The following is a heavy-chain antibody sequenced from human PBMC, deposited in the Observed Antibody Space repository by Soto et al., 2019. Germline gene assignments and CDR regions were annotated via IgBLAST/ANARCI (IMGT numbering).Heavy chain of an antibody. J-gene: IGHJ5*02. CDR2: MNPNSGDT. Sequence: QVQLVQSGAEVQKPGASVKVSCKASGYTFTTYDINWVRQATGQGLEWMGWMNPNSGDTGYAEKFQGRVTMTRNTAINTDYMELNSLTSEDTAVYFCARGRDYAFWSGLNWFDPWGQGTLVTVSS. V-gene: IGHV1-8*01. D-gene: IGHD3-3*01. CDR3: ARGRDYAFWSGLNWFDP. CDR1: GYTFTTYD.